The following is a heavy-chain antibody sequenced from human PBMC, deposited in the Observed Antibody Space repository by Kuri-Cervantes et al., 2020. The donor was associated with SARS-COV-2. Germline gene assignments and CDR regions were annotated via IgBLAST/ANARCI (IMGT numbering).Heavy chain of an antibody. CDR1: GYSFTSYW. V-gene: IGHV5-51*01. CDR2: IYPGDSDT. Sequence: GGSLRLSCKGSGYSFTSYWNGWVRQMPGKGLEWMGIIYPGDSDTRYSPSFQGQVTISADKSISTAYLQWSSLKASDTAMYYCARRLYGSSFDYWGQGTLVTVSS. D-gene: IGHD6-6*01. CDR3: ARRLYGSSFDY. J-gene: IGHJ4*02.